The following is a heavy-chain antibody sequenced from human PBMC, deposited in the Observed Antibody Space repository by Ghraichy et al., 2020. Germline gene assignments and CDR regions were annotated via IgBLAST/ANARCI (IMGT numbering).Heavy chain of an antibody. CDR1: GFTVSNRY. D-gene: IGHD4-11*01. CDR3: ASRPPGDYGNLDY. Sequence: GSLRLSCAASGFTVSNRYMSWVRQAPGKRLEWVSVIYSGGSTYYADSVKGRFTVSRDNSKNTLFLQMNSLRAEDTAVYYCASRPPGDYGNLDYWGQGTLVTVSS. J-gene: IGHJ4*02. V-gene: IGHV3-53*01. CDR2: IYSGGST.